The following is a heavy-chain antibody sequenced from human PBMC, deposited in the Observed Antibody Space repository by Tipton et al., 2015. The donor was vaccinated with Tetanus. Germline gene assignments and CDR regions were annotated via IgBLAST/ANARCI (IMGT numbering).Heavy chain of an antibody. Sequence: SLRLSCAASGFTFSSDWMHWVRQAPGKGLVWVSRIKRDGSSISYEDSVKGRFTISRDNAKNTLYLQMHSLRAEDTAVYYCAKAKPVITLAFFDYWGQGTLVTVSS. J-gene: IGHJ4*02. V-gene: IGHV3-74*01. CDR3: AKAKPVITLAFFDY. CDR2: IKRDGSSI. CDR1: GFTFSSDW. D-gene: IGHD3-16*01.